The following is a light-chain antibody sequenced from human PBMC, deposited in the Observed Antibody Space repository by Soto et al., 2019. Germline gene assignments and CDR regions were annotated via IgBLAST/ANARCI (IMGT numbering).Light chain of an antibody. J-gene: IGLJ1*01. Sequence: QSALTQPASVSGSPGQSITISCTGTSSDVGSYNLVSWYRQHPGKAPELMIYEVSKRPSGVSNRFSGSKSGNTASLTISGLQAEDEADYYCCSYAGSSTYVFGTGTKVTVL. V-gene: IGLV2-23*02. CDR3: CSYAGSSTYV. CDR1: SSDVGSYNL. CDR2: EVS.